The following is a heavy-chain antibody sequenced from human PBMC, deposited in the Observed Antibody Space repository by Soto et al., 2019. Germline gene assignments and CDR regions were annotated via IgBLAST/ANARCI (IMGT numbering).Heavy chain of an antibody. J-gene: IGHJ5*02. CDR3: AREDAARIERWFDA. D-gene: IGHD6-6*01. CDR1: VGSLISASYS. V-gene: IGHV4-31*03. CDR2: IYSSGST. Sequence: KSSETLSVTCSVSVGSLISASYSWDWIRHSPGRGLEWIGHIYSSGSTYYNPSLKSRVSISVDTSNNQFSLKLTSVTAADTAVYFCAREDAARIERWFDAWGQGILVTVSS.